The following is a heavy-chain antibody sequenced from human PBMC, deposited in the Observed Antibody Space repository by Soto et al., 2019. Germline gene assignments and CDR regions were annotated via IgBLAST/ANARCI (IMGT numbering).Heavy chain of an antibody. D-gene: IGHD3-3*02. J-gene: IGHJ3*02. V-gene: IGHV1-3*01. CDR3: ARDTETLGPRANDALDI. Sequence: QAQLVQSGAEMQKPGASVKVSCKATGYTFSAYTMNWVRQAPGQSLEWMGWINAGSGNTKYSQNFQGRVSITRDTSASTVDMELTGLTSEDTAVYYCARDTETLGPRANDALDIWGQGTMVTVSS. CDR1: GYTFSAYT. CDR2: INAGSGNT.